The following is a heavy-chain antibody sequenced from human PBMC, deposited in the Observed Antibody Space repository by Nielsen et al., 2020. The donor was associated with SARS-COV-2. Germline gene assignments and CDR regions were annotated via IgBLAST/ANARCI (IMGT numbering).Heavy chain of an antibody. CDR1: GFTFNSYA. CDR3: ARDRPGPGDNSYYGMDV. V-gene: IGHV3-23*01. D-gene: IGHD3-16*01. CDR2: ISGSGGTT. J-gene: IGHJ6*02. Sequence: GESLKISCAASGFTFNSYAMTWVRQAPGKGLEWVSSISGSGGTTYYADSVRGRFTISRDNDKKSLYLEMNSLRGDDTAIYYCARDRPGPGDNSYYGMDVWGQGTTVTVSS.